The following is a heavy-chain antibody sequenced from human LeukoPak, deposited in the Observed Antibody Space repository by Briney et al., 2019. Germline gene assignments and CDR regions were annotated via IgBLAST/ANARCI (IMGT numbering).Heavy chain of an antibody. V-gene: IGHV3-9*01. D-gene: IGHD3-10*01. J-gene: IGHJ3*02. CDR1: GFTFDDYA. CDR2: ISWNSGSI. CDR3: AKSLGGSGSYYSLLDAFDI. Sequence: GGSLGLSCAASGFTFDDYAMHWVRQAPGKGLEWVSGISWNSGSIGYADSVKGRFTISRDNAKNSLYLQMNSLRAEDTALYYCAKSLGGSGSYYSLLDAFDIWGQGTMVTASS.